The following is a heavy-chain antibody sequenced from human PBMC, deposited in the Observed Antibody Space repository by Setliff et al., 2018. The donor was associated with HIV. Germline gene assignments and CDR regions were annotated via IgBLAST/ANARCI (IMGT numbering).Heavy chain of an antibody. J-gene: IGHJ6*03. D-gene: IGHD3-22*01. CDR3: ARQARGYYYDSSGYYRASPGYYYMDV. CDR1: GYSFTSYW. Sequence: GESLKISCKGSGYSFTSYWIGWVRQMPGKGLEWMGIIYPGDSDTRYSPSFQGQVTISADKSISTAYLQWSSLKASDTAMYYCARQARGYYYDSSGYYRASPGYYYMDVWGKGTTVTVSS. CDR2: IYPGDSDT. V-gene: IGHV5-51*01.